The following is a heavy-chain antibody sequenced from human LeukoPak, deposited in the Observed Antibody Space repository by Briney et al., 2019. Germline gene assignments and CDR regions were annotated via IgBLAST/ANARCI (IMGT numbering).Heavy chain of an antibody. Sequence: GGSLRLSCAASGFTFSSYWMHWVRQAPGKGLVWVSRINSDESTINYADTVKGRFTISRDNAENTLYLQMNSLRAEDTAVYYCASGYSSDYGGNAYWGQGTLVTVSS. CDR3: ASGYSSDYGGNAY. D-gene: IGHD4-23*01. CDR2: INSDESTI. V-gene: IGHV3-74*01. J-gene: IGHJ4*02. CDR1: GFTFSSYW.